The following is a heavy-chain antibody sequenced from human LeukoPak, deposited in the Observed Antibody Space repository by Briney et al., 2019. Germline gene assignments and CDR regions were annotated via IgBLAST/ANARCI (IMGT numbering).Heavy chain of an antibody. D-gene: IGHD4-17*01. CDR1: GYMFTNYG. CDR2: ISDYNGKT. V-gene: IGHV1-18*04. Sequence: APVKVSCKASGYMFTNYGISWVRQAPGQGLEWMGWISDYNGKTNYAQKLQGRVTMTTDTSTSIAYMELRSLKSDDTAVYYCARDGPDYGDYVNFDYWGQGTLVTVSS. CDR3: ARDGPDYGDYVNFDY. J-gene: IGHJ4*02.